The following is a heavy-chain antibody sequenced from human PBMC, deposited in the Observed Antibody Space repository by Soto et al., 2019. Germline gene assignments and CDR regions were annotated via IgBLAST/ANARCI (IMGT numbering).Heavy chain of an antibody. CDR2: MNPNSGNT. CDR1: GYTFTSYD. D-gene: IGHD1-1*01. Sequence: VQLVQSGAEVKKPGASVKVSCKASGYTFTSYDINWVRQATGQGLEWMGWMNPNSGNTGYAQKFQGRVTMTRNTSISTAYMELSSLRSEDTAVYYCARGRGSQLERRKGRSYYYYGMDVWGQGTTVTASS. J-gene: IGHJ6*02. CDR3: ARGRGSQLERRKGRSYYYYGMDV. V-gene: IGHV1-8*01.